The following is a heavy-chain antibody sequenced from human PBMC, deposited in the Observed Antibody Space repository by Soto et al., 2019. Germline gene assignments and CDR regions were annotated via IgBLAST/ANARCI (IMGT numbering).Heavy chain of an antibody. Sequence: SETLSLTCAVYGGSFSGYYWSWIRQPPGKGLEWIGEINHSGSTNYNPSLKSRVTISVDTSKNQFSLKLSSVTAADTAVYYCARGKLSDYVWGSYRYHFDYWGQGTVVTVS. D-gene: IGHD3-16*02. CDR3: ARGKLSDYVWGSYRYHFDY. CDR1: GGSFSGYY. CDR2: INHSGST. J-gene: IGHJ4*02. V-gene: IGHV4-34*01.